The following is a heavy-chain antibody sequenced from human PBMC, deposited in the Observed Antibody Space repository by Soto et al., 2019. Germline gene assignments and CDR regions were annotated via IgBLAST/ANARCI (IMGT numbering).Heavy chain of an antibody. CDR1: GGSVYDFY. D-gene: IGHD3-9*01. J-gene: IGHJ4*02. Sequence: QVHLQESGPGRVKTSETLSLTCSVSGGSVYDFYWNWLRQPPGKGLEWIGNIYNSGRTNYNPSLKGRVSISIDTSKNEFSLELSSVTAEDTAMYFCARGHGIYVRFDSWGQGTLVSVSS. CDR2: IYNSGRT. V-gene: IGHV4-59*02. CDR3: ARGHGIYVRFDS.